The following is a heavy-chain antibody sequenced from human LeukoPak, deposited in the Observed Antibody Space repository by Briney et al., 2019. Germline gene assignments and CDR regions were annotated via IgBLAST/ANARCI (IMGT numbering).Heavy chain of an antibody. CDR1: GFTFSTYD. V-gene: IGHV3-30*18. CDR3: TKDFGEASFDI. J-gene: IGHJ3*02. Sequence: GGSLRLSCAASGFTFSTYDMHWVRQAPGKGLEWVAIISYDGSDKCYADSVKGRFTISRDNSKNTLYLQMNSLRAEDTAVYYCTKDFGEASFDIWGQGTMVTVSS. D-gene: IGHD3-10*01. CDR2: ISYDGSDK.